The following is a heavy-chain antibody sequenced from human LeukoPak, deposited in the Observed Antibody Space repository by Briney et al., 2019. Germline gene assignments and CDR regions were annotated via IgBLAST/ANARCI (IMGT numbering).Heavy chain of an antibody. CDR2: INPSGGST. D-gene: IGHD6-19*01. V-gene: IGHV1-46*03. CDR1: GYTFTSYY. CDR3: ARESVAGPFDY. Sequence: ASVKVSCKASGYTFTSYYMHWVRQAPGQGLKWMGIINPSGGSTSYAQKFQGRVTMTRDTSTSTVYMELSSLRSEDTAVYYCARESVAGPFDYWGQGTLVTVSS. J-gene: IGHJ4*02.